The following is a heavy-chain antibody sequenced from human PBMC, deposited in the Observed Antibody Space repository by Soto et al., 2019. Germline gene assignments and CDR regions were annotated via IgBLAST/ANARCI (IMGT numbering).Heavy chain of an antibody. Sequence: QVQLVESGGGVVQPGRSLRLSCVASGFTFSSYGMHWVRQAPGKGLEWVAVISYDGSNKYYADSVKGRFTISRDNSKNTLYLQMNSLRAEDTAVYYCAKAAVEMATITLWYFDYWGQGTLVTVSS. CDR3: AKAAVEMATITLWYFDY. CDR2: ISYDGSNK. J-gene: IGHJ4*02. CDR1: GFTFSSYG. D-gene: IGHD5-12*01. V-gene: IGHV3-30*18.